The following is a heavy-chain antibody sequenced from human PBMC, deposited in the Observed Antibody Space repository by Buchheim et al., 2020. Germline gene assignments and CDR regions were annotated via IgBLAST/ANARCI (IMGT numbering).Heavy chain of an antibody. CDR2: ISSSGSTI. D-gene: IGHD3-22*01. J-gene: IGHJ4*02. CDR3: ASNYEFYDSSGYASDY. Sequence: EVQLVESGGGLVQPGGSLRLSCAASGFTFSSYEMNWVRQAPGKGLEWVSYISSSGSTIYYADSVKGRFTISRDNAKNLLYLQMNSLRAEDTAVYYCASNYEFYDSSGYASDYWGQGTL. V-gene: IGHV3-48*03. CDR1: GFTFSSYE.